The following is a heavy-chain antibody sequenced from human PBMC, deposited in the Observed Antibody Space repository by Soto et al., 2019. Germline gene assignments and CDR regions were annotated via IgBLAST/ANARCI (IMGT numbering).Heavy chain of an antibody. CDR2: TYYNGNA. CDR1: GGSIDRSNYY. D-gene: IGHD3-10*01. CDR3: ARHFVAVVIKGWGY. Sequence: SETLSLTCNVSGGSIDRSNYYWDWLRQPPGKGLEWIGTTYYNGNAYYNPSLKSRVSMSVDTSKNQFSLKLVSVTAADTAVYYCARHFVAVVIKGWGYWGQGTLITVS. V-gene: IGHV4-39*01. J-gene: IGHJ4*02.